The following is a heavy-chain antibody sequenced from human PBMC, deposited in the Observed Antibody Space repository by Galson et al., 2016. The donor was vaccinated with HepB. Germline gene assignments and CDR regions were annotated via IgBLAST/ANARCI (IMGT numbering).Heavy chain of an antibody. CDR2: ISGAGTA. V-gene: IGHV3-23*01. D-gene: IGHD4-17*01. CDR1: GFPFSSYA. Sequence: SLRLSCAASGFPFSSYAMSWVRQAPGKGLAWVSTISGAGTASYAYSVKGRFTISRDNSKNKLDLQMDSLRVEDTALYFCFRVPRYYADYSSGVGDCWGQGTLLTVSP. J-gene: IGHJ4*02. CDR3: FRVPRYYADYSSGVGDC.